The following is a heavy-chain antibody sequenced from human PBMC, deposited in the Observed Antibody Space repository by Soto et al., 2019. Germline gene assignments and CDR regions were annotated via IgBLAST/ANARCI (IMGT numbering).Heavy chain of an antibody. CDR2: IYYSGST. CDR1: GGSISSYY. CDR3: ARGHSGYDYYFDY. D-gene: IGHD5-12*01. Sequence: SETLSLTCTVSGGSISSYYWSWIRQPPGKGLEWIGYIYYSGSTNYNPSLKSRVTISVDTSKNQFSLKLSSVTAADTAVYYCARGHSGYDYYFDYWGQGTLVTASS. J-gene: IGHJ4*02. V-gene: IGHV4-59*01.